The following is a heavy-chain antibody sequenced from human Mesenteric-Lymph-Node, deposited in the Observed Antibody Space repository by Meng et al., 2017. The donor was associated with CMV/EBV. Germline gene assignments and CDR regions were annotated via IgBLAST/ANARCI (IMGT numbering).Heavy chain of an antibody. CDR1: GYTFTSYG. Sequence: ASVKVSCKASGYTFTSYGISWVRQAPGQGLEWMGWINPNSGVTKSAQKFQGRLTMTRDTSISTAYMEVSRLRSDDTAIYYCARVPTDILPDQHFDYWGQGTLVTVSS. J-gene: IGHJ4*02. V-gene: IGHV1-2*02. CDR3: ARVPTDILPDQHFDY. D-gene: IGHD3-9*01. CDR2: INPNSGVT.